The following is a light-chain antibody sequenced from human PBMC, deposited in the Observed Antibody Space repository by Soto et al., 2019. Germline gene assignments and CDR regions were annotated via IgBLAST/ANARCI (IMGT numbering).Light chain of an antibody. Sequence: QSVLTQSPSVSGSPGQRVTISCTGSSSDIGAGHGVHWYQQFPGTAPKLLIYDSTNRPSGVPDRFSGSKAGTSASLAITGLQAEDEDDYDCHSYDSRKTAVVFGGGTKLTVL. V-gene: IGLV1-40*01. CDR1: SSDIGAGHG. CDR2: DST. CDR3: HSYDSRKTAVV. J-gene: IGLJ3*02.